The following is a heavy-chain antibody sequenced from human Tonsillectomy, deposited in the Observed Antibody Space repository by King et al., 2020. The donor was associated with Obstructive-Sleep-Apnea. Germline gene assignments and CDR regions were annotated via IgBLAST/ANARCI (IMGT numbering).Heavy chain of an antibody. CDR1: GGSISGYY. J-gene: IGHJ6*02. V-gene: IGHV4-59*08. CDR2: IYYSGTT. Sequence: QLQESGPGLVKPSETLSLTCTVSGGSISGYYWSWVRQPPGRGLEWIGYIYYSGTTIYDPSLKSRVTMPVDTSKNQFSLNLTSVTAADTAVYYCARHPYYYYGMDVWGQGTTVTVSS. CDR3: ARHPYYYYGMDV.